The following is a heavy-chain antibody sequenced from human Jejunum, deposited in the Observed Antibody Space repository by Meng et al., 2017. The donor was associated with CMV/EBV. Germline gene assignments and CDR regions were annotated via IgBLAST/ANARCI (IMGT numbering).Heavy chain of an antibody. Sequence: VSSKASGSTVSHSATSCVRQAPGPGLEWMGNIIPVFDKTNYAHKFQGRLTITADRSTNTAYMELSSLRSDDTAIYYCAGGLGGTIDYWGQGTLVTVSS. V-gene: IGHV1-69*04. CDR1: GSTVSHSA. D-gene: IGHD1-26*01. CDR3: AGGLGGTIDY. CDR2: IIPVFDKT. J-gene: IGHJ4*02.